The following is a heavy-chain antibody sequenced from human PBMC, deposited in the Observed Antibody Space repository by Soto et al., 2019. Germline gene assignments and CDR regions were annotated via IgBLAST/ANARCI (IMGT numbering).Heavy chain of an antibody. CDR2: ISPSSGAT. J-gene: IGHJ6*02. V-gene: IGHV1-2*02. D-gene: IGHD3-3*01. CDR3: ARGSGGGLYDFWSGYLSSRGMDV. Sequence: ASVKVSCKASGYTFTDSYIHWVRQAPGKGLEWMGWISPSSGATQYAQKFQGRVTMTRDTSISTAYMELSRLRSDDTAVYYCARGSGGGLYDFWSGYLSSRGMDVWGQGTTVTVSS. CDR1: GYTFTDSY.